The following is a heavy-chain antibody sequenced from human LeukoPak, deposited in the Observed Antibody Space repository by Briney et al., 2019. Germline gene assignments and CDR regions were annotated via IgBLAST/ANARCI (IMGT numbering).Heavy chain of an antibody. CDR2: IIPIFGTA. Sequence: SVKVSCKASGGTFSSYAISWVRQAPGQGLEWTGGIIPIFGTANYAQKFQGRVTITADKSTSTAYMELSSLRSEDTAVYYCGALSGYDSSIDYWGQRTLVTVSS. CDR3: GALSGYDSSIDY. CDR1: GGTFSSYA. J-gene: IGHJ4*02. D-gene: IGHD5-12*01. V-gene: IGHV1-69*06.